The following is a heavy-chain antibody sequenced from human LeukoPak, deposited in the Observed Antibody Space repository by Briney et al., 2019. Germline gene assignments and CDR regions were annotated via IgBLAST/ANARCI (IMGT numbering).Heavy chain of an antibody. V-gene: IGHV1-46*01. D-gene: IGHD3-22*01. CDR1: GYTFTSYY. J-gene: IGHJ4*02. CDR2: INPSGGST. Sequence: GASVKVSCKASGYTFTSYYMHWVRQAPGQGLEWMGIINPSGGSTSYAQKFQGRVTITADESTSTAYMELSSLRSEDTAVYYCARDSHSKSSGYSFDYWGQGTLVTVSS. CDR3: ARDSHSKSSGYSFDY.